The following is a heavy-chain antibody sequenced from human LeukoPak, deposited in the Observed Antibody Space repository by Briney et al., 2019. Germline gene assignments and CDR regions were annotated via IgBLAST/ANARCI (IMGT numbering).Heavy chain of an antibody. V-gene: IGHV3-23*01. CDR2: ISGSGGST. D-gene: IGHD2-2*01. CDR3: AKDQVIVVVPAASDY. Sequence: GGSLRLSCAASGFTFSSYAMSWVRQAPGKGLEWVSAISGSGGSTYYADSVKGRFTISRDNSKNTLYLQMNSLRAEDTAVYYCAKDQVIVVVPAASDYWGQGTLVTVSS. CDR1: GFTFSSYA. J-gene: IGHJ4*02.